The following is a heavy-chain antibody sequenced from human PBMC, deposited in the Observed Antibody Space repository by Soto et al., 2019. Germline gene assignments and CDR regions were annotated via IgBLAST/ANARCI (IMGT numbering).Heavy chain of an antibody. D-gene: IGHD4-4*01. CDR2: IYPGDSDT. CDR1: GYTFTDYW. Sequence: GSLKISCKGSGYTFTDYWIGWVRQLPGKGLEWMWFIYPGDSDTRYSPSFQGHVTITVEKSTNTAYLQWNTLRASDTAMYYCARHISNCRYYYYAMDVWGQGTTVTVSS. CDR3: ARHISNCRYYYYAMDV. V-gene: IGHV5-51*01. J-gene: IGHJ6*02.